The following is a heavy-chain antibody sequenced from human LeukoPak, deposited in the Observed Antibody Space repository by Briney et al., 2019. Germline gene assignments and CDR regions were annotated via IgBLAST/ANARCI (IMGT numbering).Heavy chain of an antibody. CDR1: GFTVSSNY. J-gene: IGHJ4*02. V-gene: IGHV3-66*01. D-gene: IGHD2-21*01. CDR3: ATDIVVVDY. Sequence: GGSLRLSCAASGFTVSSNYMSWVRQAPGKGLEWVSVIYSGGSTYYADSVKGRFTISRDNAKNSLHLQMNSLRAEDTAVYYCATDIVVVDYWGQGTLDTVSS. CDR2: IYSGGST.